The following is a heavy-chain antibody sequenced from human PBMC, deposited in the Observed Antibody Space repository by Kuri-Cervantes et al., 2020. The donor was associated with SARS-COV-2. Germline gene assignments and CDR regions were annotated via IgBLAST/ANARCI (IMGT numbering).Heavy chain of an antibody. CDR2: ITSDGSNK. J-gene: IGHJ4*02. V-gene: IGHV3-30*04. CDR3: ARARVGVFDF. Sequence: GGSLRLSCAASGFTFSTCAMHWVRQAPGKGLEWVAMITSDGSNKNYADSVKGRFTISRDNSKNTLYLQINSLRTEDTAVFYCARARVGVFDFWGQGALVTVSS. D-gene: IGHD2-21*01. CDR1: GFTFSTCA.